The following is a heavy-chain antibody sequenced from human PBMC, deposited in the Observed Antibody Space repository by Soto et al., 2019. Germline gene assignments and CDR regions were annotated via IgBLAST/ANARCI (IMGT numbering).Heavy chain of an antibody. CDR1: GYTFTNYW. CDR3: ARHSLLRGSSSIYYYGIDV. V-gene: IGHV5-51*01. D-gene: IGHD6-6*01. Sequence: PGESLKISCKGSGYTFTNYWIGWVRQMPGKGLEWMGIIYPGDSDTKYNPSFQGQVTISADKSITTTYLQWSSLKASDTAIYYCARHSLLRGSSSIYYYGIDVWGQGTMVTVSS. CDR2: IYPGDSDT. J-gene: IGHJ6*02.